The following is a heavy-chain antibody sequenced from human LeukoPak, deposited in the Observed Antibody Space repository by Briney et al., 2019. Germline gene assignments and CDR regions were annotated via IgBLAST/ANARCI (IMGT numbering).Heavy chain of an antibody. CDR1: GFTLTSYD. CDR2: ILYDGSNT. CDR3: ARDRCTNGVCYYDY. Sequence: GWSRALSCVASGFTLTSYDMHWVRKAPGKRREWVAVILYDGSNTYYGDSVKGRFTISRDNPKNTLYLQMNSLRAEDTAVYYCARDRCTNGVCYYDYWGQGTLVIVSS. V-gene: IGHV3-33*01. J-gene: IGHJ4*02. D-gene: IGHD2-8*01.